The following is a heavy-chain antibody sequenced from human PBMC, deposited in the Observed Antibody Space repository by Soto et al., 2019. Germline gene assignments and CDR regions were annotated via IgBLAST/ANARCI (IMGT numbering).Heavy chain of an antibody. D-gene: IGHD1-1*01. V-gene: IGHV5-51*01. CDR1: GYSFTSNW. CDR2: INAADSQT. Sequence: ESLKISCKGSGYSFTSNWIAWVRQMPGKGLEWMGIINAADSQTKYSPSFQGQVTISVDKSITTTYLQWSSLKDSDSAMYYCARHVRDDGTTFRRLDLWGQGTLVTVSS. CDR3: ARHVRDDGTTFRRLDL. J-gene: IGHJ5*02.